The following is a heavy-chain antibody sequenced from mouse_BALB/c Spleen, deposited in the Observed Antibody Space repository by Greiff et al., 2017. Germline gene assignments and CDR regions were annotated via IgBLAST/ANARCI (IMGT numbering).Heavy chain of an antibody. V-gene: IGHV2-9*02. D-gene: IGHD3-3*01. CDR1: GFSLTSYG. J-gene: IGHJ3*01. CDR3: AREEGRQGGWFAY. CDR2: IWAGGST. Sequence: VQRVESGPGLVAPSQSLSITCTVSGFSLTSYGVHWVRQPPGKGLEWLGVIWAGGSTNYNSALMSRLSISKDNSKSQVFLKMNSLQTDDTAMYYCAREEGRQGGWFAYWGQGTLVTVSA.